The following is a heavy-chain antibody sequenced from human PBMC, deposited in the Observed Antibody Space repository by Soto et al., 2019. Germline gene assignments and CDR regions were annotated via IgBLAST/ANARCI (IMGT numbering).Heavy chain of an antibody. CDR1: GFTFSSYA. CDR2: ISDSGGST. D-gene: IGHD6-13*01. Sequence: EVQLLESGGGLVQPGGSLRLSCAASGFTFSSYAMSWVRQAPGKGLEWVSAISDSGGSTYYADSVKGRFTISRDNSKNTLYLQMNSLRAEDTAVYYCAKDLERSSSWQYWGQGTLVTVSS. V-gene: IGHV3-23*01. J-gene: IGHJ4*02. CDR3: AKDLERSSSWQY.